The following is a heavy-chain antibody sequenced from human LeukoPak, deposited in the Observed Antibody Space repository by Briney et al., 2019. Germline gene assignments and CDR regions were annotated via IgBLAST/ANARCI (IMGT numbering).Heavy chain of an antibody. CDR1: GGSINSRSDY. D-gene: IGHD4/OR15-4a*01. J-gene: IGHJ4*02. V-gene: IGHV4-39*01. Sequence: SETLSLTCTVSGGSINSRSDYWGWIRQPPGKGLEWIGSVYYSGSTHYNPSLKSRVTMSIDTSKNQFSLRLSSVTAADTAVYYCARRPGEYGGNDFDYWGQGTLVTVSS. CDR3: ARRPGEYGGNDFDY. CDR2: VYYSGST.